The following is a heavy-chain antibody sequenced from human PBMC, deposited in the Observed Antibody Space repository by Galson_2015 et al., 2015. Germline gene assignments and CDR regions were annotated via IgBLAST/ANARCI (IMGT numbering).Heavy chain of an antibody. CDR3: ATLGGGSGWYVGYFDY. Sequence: QSGAEVKKPGESLKISCKGSGYSFTRYWIGWVRQMPGKGLEWMGIIYPGDSETRYSPSFQGQVTISADKSISTAYLQWSSLKASDTAMYYCATLGGGSGWYVGYFDYWGQGTPVIVSS. CDR1: GYSFTRYW. V-gene: IGHV5-51*01. CDR2: IYPGDSET. J-gene: IGHJ4*02. D-gene: IGHD6-19*01.